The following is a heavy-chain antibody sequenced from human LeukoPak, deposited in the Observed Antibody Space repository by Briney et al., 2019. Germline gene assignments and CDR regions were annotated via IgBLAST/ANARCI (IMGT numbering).Heavy chain of an antibody. V-gene: IGHV3-7*01. CDR3: ARGVAGPRTFDI. Sequence: PGGSLRLSCADSGFTFSNYWMNWVRQAPGKGLEWVANIKQDGGEKSYVDSVKGRFTISRDNAKNSLHLQMNSLRDEDTAVYYCARGVAGPRTFDIWGQGTMVTVSS. D-gene: IGHD6-19*01. J-gene: IGHJ3*02. CDR2: IKQDGGEK. CDR1: GFTFSNYW.